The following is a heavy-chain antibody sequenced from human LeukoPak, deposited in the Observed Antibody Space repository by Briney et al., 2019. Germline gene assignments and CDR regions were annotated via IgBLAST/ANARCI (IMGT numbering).Heavy chain of an antibody. CDR2: IIPIFGTA. D-gene: IGHD4-17*01. V-gene: IGHV1-69*06. CDR1: GGTFSSYA. CDR3: ARGRMTTVTTGAFDP. J-gene: IGHJ5*02. Sequence: GASVKVSCKASGGTFSSYAISWVRQAPGQGLEWMGGIIPIFGTANYAQMFQGRVTITADKSTSTAYMELSSLRSEDTAVYYCARGRMTTVTTGAFDPWGQGTLVTVSS.